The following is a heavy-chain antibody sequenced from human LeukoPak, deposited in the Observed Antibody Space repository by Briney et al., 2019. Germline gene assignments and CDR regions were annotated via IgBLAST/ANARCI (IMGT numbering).Heavy chain of an antibody. V-gene: IGHV1-2*02. Sequence: GASVKVSCKASGYTFTGYYMHWVRQAPGQGLEWMGWINPNSGGTNYAQKFQGRVTMTRDTSISTAYMELSRLRSEDTAVYYCARGRKKAAAGTGAYNWFDPWGQGTLVTVSS. D-gene: IGHD6-13*01. J-gene: IGHJ5*02. CDR3: ARGRKKAAAGTGAYNWFDP. CDR2: INPNSGGT. CDR1: GYTFTGYY.